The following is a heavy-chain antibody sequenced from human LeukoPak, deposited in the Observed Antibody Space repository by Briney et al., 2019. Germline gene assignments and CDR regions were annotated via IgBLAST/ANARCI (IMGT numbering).Heavy chain of an antibody. CDR2: SYYSGST. D-gene: IGHD2-15*01. CDR1: GGSISSYY. J-gene: IGHJ4*02. CDR3: ARGAAEQLVSSGGSCYFDY. V-gene: IGHV4-59*01. Sequence: PSETLSLTCTVSGGSISSYYWSWIRQPPGKGLEWIGYSYYSGSTNYNPSLKSRVTISVDTSKNQFSLKLSSVTAADTAVYYCARGAAEQLVSSGGSCYFDYWGQGTLVTVSS.